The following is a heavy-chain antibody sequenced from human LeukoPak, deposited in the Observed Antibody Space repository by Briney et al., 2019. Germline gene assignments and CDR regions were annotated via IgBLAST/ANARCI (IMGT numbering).Heavy chain of an antibody. D-gene: IGHD6-19*01. J-gene: IGHJ4*02. Sequence: ASVKVSCKASGYTFTGYYMHWVRQAPGQGLEWMGWINPNSGGTNYAQKFQGRVTVTRDTSISTAYMELSRPRSDDTAVYYCARGVRGIAVAVPRDYWGQGTLVTVSS. CDR2: INPNSGGT. CDR1: GYTFTGYY. V-gene: IGHV1-2*02. CDR3: ARGVRGIAVAVPRDY.